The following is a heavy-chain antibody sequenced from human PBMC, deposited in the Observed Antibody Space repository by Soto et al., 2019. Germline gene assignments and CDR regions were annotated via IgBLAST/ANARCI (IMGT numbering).Heavy chain of an antibody. D-gene: IGHD6-13*01. J-gene: IGHJ4*03. V-gene: IGHV1-18*01. CDR1: AHAATRYF. CDR2: ISVYNGDT. Sequence: ASVKLFCKASAHAATRYFFSWVRQAPGQGIEWMGWISVYNGDTNYAVSVQGRVTLTTDTSTSTAYMELRSLRSDDTAVYYCARTLTGIGLDLWGQGTLVTVSS. CDR3: ARTLTGIGLDL.